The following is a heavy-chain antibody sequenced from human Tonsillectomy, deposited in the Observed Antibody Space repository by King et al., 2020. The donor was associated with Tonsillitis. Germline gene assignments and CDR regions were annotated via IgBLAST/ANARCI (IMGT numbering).Heavy chain of an antibody. CDR3: AGGSWGVGPYYGMDV. D-gene: IGHD1-26*01. V-gene: IGHV3-23*04. Sequence: VQLVESGGAWVQPGGSLRLSCAASGFAFSSYAMSWVRQAPGKGPEWVSAITDSCSKSYYADSVEGRLTIFRDNSKNTLYLQMNSLRAEDTAIYYCAGGSWGVGPYYGMDVWGRGTTVTVSS. CDR1: GFAFSSYA. J-gene: IGHJ6*02. CDR2: ITDSCSKS.